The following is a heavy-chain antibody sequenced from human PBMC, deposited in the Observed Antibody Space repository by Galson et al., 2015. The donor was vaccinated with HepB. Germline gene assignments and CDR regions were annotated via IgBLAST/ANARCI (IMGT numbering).Heavy chain of an antibody. Sequence: SETLSLTCAVYGGSFSGYYRSWIRQPPGKGLEWIGEINHSGSTNYNPSLKSRVTISVDTSKNQFSLKLSSVTAADTAVYYCARGLESPKGSRGIYSSSWYNWFDPWGQGTLVTVSS. V-gene: IGHV4-34*01. CDR1: GGSFSGYY. CDR3: ARGLESPKGSRGIYSSSWYNWFDP. D-gene: IGHD6-13*01. CDR2: INHSGST. J-gene: IGHJ5*02.